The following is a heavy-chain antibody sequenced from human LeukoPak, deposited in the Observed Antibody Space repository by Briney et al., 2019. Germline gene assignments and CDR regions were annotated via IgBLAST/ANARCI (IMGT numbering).Heavy chain of an antibody. CDR1: GYTLTELS. J-gene: IGHJ4*02. V-gene: IGHV1-24*01. CDR2: FDPEDGET. CDR3: AKARAGDITAAFNY. D-gene: IGHD6-13*01. Sequence: GASVKVSCKVSGYTLTELSMHWVRQAPGKGLEWMGGFDPEDGETIYAQKFQGRVTMTEDTSTDTAYMELSSLRSEDTAVYYCAKARAGDITAAFNYWGQGTLVTVSS.